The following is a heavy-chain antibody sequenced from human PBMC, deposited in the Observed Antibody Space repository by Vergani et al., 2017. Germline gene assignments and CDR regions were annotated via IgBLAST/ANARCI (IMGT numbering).Heavy chain of an antibody. J-gene: IGHJ3*02. Sequence: QVQLQESGPGLVKPSETLSLTCTVSGGSISSYYWSWIRQPPGKGLEWIGYIYYSGSTYYNPSLKSRVTISVDTSKNQFSLKLSSVTAADTAVYYCARRVAYCGGDCYSDDAFDIWGQGTMVTVSS. V-gene: IGHV4-59*08. CDR1: GGSISSYY. CDR3: ARRVAYCGGDCYSDDAFDI. D-gene: IGHD2-21*01. CDR2: IYYSGST.